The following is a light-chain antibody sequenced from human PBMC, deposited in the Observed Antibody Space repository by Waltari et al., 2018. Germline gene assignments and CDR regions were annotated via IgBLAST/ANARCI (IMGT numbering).Light chain of an antibody. Sequence: IVMTQSPDSLAVSLGERATINCKSSQSVLYSSNNKNFLAWYQQKPGQPPKLLIHWASIRESGVPDRFGGSGSGADFTLTISSLQAEDVAVYYCQQYYSFPLTFGGGTKVEIK. CDR1: QSVLYSSNNKNF. J-gene: IGKJ4*01. V-gene: IGKV4-1*01. CDR2: WAS. CDR3: QQYYSFPLT.